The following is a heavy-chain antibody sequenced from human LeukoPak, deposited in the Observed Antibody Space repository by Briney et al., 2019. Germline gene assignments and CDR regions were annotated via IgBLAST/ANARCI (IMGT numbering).Heavy chain of an antibody. D-gene: IGHD3/OR15-3a*01. J-gene: IGHJ4*02. CDR3: AREVGPVDY. Sequence: PGGSLRLSCAAFGFTFNGYSMNWVRQAPGKGLEWVSYISGSSDTINYADSVKGRFTISRDNAKNSLYLQMNSLRAEDTGVYYCAREVGPVDYWGRGTLVAVSS. CDR1: GFTFNGYS. V-gene: IGHV3-48*01. CDR2: ISGSSDTI.